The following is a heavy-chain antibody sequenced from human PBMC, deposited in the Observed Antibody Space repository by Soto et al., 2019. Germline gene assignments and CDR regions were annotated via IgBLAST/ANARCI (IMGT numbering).Heavy chain of an antibody. CDR1: GYTFTGYY. CDR2: INPNSGGT. J-gene: IGHJ6*02. CDR3: ARALAVAGELDYYYYGKDV. V-gene: IGHV1-2*04. Sequence: GASVKVSCKASGYTFTGYYMHWVRQAPGQGLEWMGWINPNSGGTNYAQKFQGWVTMTRDTSISTAYMELSRLRSDDTAVYYCARALAVAGELDYYYYGKDVWGQGTTITVSS. D-gene: IGHD6-19*01.